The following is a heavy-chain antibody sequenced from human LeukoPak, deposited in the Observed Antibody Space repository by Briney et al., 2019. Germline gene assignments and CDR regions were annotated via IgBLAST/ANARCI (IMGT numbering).Heavy chain of an antibody. Sequence: ASVKVSCRASGYTFTSYYMHWVRQAPGQGLEWMGIINPSGGSTSYAQKFQGRVTITRDTSASTAYMELSSLRSEDTAVYYCSSARGAPFFYFDYWGQGTLVTVSS. J-gene: IGHJ4*02. D-gene: IGHD3-3*01. V-gene: IGHV1-46*01. CDR2: INPSGGST. CDR3: SSARGAPFFYFDY. CDR1: GYTFTSYY.